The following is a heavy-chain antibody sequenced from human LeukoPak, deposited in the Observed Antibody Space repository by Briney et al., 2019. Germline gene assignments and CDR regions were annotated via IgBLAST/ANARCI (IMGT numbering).Heavy chain of an antibody. CDR2: INAGNGNT. D-gene: IGHD6-19*01. CDR3: ARDSRVSSGWYGAVGCPDY. Sequence: ASVKVSCKASGYTFTSYAMHWVRQAPGQRLEWMGWINAGNGNTKYSQKFQGRVTITRDTSASTAYTELSSLRSEDTAVYYCARDSRVSSGWYGAVGCPDYWGQGTLVTVSS. CDR1: GYTFTSYA. V-gene: IGHV1-3*01. J-gene: IGHJ4*02.